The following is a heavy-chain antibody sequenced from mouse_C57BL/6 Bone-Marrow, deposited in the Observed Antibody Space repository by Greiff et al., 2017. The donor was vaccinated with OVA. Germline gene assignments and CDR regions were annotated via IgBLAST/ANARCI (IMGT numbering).Heavy chain of an antibody. CDR3: ARGVGYFDY. Sequence: QVQLQQPGAELVKPGASVKLSCKASGYTFTSYWMQWVKQRPGQGLEWIGEIDPSDSYPNYNQKFKGKATLTVDTSSSTADMQLSSLTSEDAAVYYCARGVGYFDYGGQGTTLTVSS. CDR2: IDPSDSYP. D-gene: IGHD1-1*01. CDR1: GYTFTSYW. J-gene: IGHJ2*01. V-gene: IGHV1-50*01.